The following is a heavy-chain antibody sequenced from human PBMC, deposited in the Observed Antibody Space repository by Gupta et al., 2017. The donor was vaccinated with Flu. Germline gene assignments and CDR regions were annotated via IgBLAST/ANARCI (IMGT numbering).Heavy chain of an antibody. Sequence: EVQLVESGGGLVKPGGSLRLSCEGKGFAFGTYALNWVRQVPGKGLEWVASISSSSTYIFYHDSGKGRFTTSRDNAKNSVFLQMNSLRSEDTAVYHCARDAAGTDFNWFDPWGPGTLVTVSS. CDR3: ARDAAGTDFNWFDP. J-gene: IGHJ5*01. D-gene: IGHD6-13*01. CDR2: ISSSSTYI. V-gene: IGHV3-21*01. CDR1: GFAFGTYA.